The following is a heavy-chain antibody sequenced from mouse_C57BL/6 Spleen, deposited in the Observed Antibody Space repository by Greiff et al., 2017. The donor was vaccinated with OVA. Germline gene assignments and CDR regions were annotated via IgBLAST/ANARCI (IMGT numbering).Heavy chain of an antibody. CDR2: IDPNSGGT. Sequence: QVQLQQPGAELVKPGASVKLSCKASGYTFTSYWMHWVKQRPGRGLEWIGRIDPNSGGTKYNEKFKSKATLTVDKPSSTAYMQLSSLRSEDSAVYYCAKGTTVVAYYFDYWGQGTTLTVSS. CDR1: GYTFTSYW. D-gene: IGHD1-1*01. V-gene: IGHV1-72*01. J-gene: IGHJ2*01. CDR3: AKGTTVVAYYFDY.